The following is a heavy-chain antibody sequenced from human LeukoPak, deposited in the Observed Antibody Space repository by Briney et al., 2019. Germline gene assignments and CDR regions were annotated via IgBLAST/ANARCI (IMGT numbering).Heavy chain of an antibody. CDR2: ISSSGGAT. V-gene: IGHV3-23*01. Sequence: PWGSLRLSCAASGFTFSSYSMSWARQAPGKGLEWVSVISSSGGATYYADSVKGRFTISRDNSKNTLYLQMNSLRAEDTAIYYCARAAMVRGVDYFDYWGQGTLVTVSS. CDR1: GFTFSSYS. J-gene: IGHJ4*02. D-gene: IGHD3-10*01. CDR3: ARAAMVRGVDYFDY.